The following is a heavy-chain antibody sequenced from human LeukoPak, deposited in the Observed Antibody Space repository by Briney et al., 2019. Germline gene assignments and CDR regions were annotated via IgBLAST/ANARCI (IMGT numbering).Heavy chain of an antibody. J-gene: IGHJ4*02. CDR1: GFTFSSYW. CDR2: INSDGSST. Sequence: GGSLRLSCAASGFTFSSYWMHWVRQAPGKGLVWVSRINSDGSSTSYADSVKGRFTISRDNAKNTLYLQMNSLTAEDTAVYYCAREPRKYGDYVCYFDYWGQGTLVTVSS. V-gene: IGHV3-74*01. D-gene: IGHD4-17*01. CDR3: AREPRKYGDYVCYFDY.